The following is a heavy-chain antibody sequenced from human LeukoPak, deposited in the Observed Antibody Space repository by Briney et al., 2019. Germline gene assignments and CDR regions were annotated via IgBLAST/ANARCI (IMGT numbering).Heavy chain of an antibody. D-gene: IGHD2-2*01. CDR3: TREKIVVVPAATYYYYGMDV. CDR1: GFTFSSYA. Sequence: GGSLRLSCAASGFTFSSYAMSWVRQAPGKGLEWVGFIRSKAYGGTTEYAASVKGRFTISRDDSKSIAYLQMNSLKTEDTAVYYCTREKIVVVPAATYYYYGMDVWGQGTTVTVSS. V-gene: IGHV3-49*04. J-gene: IGHJ6*02. CDR2: IRSKAYGGTT.